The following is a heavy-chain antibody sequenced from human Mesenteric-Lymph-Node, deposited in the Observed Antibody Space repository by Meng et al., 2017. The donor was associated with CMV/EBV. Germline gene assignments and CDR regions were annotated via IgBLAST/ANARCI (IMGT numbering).Heavy chain of an antibody. Sequence: GGSLRLSCAASGFTFSSYSMNWVRQAPGKGLEWVSSISSSSSYIYYADSVKGRFTISRDNAKNSLYLQMNSLRAEDTAVYYCARGYCGGDCYSDYYYYGMDVWGQGTTVTVSS. CDR1: GFTFSSYS. J-gene: IGHJ6*02. D-gene: IGHD2-21*01. V-gene: IGHV3-21*01. CDR3: ARGYCGGDCYSDYYYYGMDV. CDR2: ISSSSSYI.